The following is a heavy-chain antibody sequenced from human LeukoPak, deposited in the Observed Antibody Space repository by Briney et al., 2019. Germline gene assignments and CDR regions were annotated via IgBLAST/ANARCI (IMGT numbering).Heavy chain of an antibody. CDR3: ARGDYGDYLYYYYGLDV. CDR2: ISSSSSII. V-gene: IGHV3-48*02. Sequence: GGSLRLSCAASGFTFSSYSMNWVRQAPGKGLEWVSFISSSSSIIYYADSVQGRFTISRDNAKNSLYVQMNSLRDEDTAVYYCARGDYGDYLYYYYGLDVWGQGTTVTVSS. D-gene: IGHD4-17*01. J-gene: IGHJ6*02. CDR1: GFTFSSYS.